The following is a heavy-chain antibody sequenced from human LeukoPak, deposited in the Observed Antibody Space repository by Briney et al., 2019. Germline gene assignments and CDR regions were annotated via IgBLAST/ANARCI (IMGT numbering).Heavy chain of an antibody. CDR1: GGSFSGYY. J-gene: IGHJ4*02. V-gene: IGHV4-34*01. CDR3: ARGEVVVAATNFDY. Sequence: NPSETLSLTCAVYGGSFSGYYWSWIRQPPGKGLEWIGEINHSGSTNYNPSLKSRVTISVDTSKNQFSLKLGSVTAADTAVYYCARGEVVVAATNFDYWGQGTLVTVSS. CDR2: INHSGST. D-gene: IGHD2-15*01.